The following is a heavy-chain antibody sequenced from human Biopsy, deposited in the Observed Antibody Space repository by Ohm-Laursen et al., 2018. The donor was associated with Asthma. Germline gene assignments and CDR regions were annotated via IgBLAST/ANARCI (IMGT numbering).Heavy chain of an antibody. J-gene: IGHJ4*02. V-gene: IGHV4-30-2*01. D-gene: IGHD5-24*01. CDR1: GGSISSGGYS. CDR3: ARVKDGYNFDY. CDR2: IYHSGST. Sequence: SETLSLTCTVSGGSISSGGYSWSWIRQPPGKGLEWIGYIYHSGSTYYNPSLKSRVTISVDRSKNQFSLKLSSVTAADMAVYCCARVKDGYNFDYWGQGTLVTVSS.